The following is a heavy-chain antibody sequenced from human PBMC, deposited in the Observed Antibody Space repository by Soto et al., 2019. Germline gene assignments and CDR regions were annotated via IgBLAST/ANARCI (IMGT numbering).Heavy chain of an antibody. D-gene: IGHD3-10*01. J-gene: IGHJ5*02. Sequence: PGGSLRLSCAASGFTFTSYAMHWVRQAPGKGLEWVALISYDGSNKYYADSVKGRFTISRDNSKNTLYLQMNSLRAEDTAVYYCARDFLVRGVEGWFDPWGQGTLVTVSS. CDR1: GFTFTSYA. CDR2: ISYDGSNK. V-gene: IGHV3-30-3*01. CDR3: ARDFLVRGVEGWFDP.